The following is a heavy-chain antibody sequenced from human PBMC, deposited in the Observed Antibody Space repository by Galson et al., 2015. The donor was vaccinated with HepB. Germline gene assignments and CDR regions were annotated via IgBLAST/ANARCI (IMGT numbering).Heavy chain of an antibody. CDR2: ISAYNGNT. CDR3: ARDYPSGSYLYYYYYYGMDV. CDR1: GYTFTSYG. Sequence: SVKVSCKASGYTFTSYGISWVRQAPGQGLEWIGWISAYNGNTNYAQKLQGRVTMTTDTSTSTAYMELRSLRSDDTAVYYCARDYPSGSYLYYYYYYGMDVWGQGTTVTVSS. J-gene: IGHJ6*02. V-gene: IGHV1-18*01. D-gene: IGHD3-10*01.